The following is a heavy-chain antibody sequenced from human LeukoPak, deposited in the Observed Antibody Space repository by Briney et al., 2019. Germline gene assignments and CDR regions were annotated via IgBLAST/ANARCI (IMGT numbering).Heavy chain of an antibody. CDR2: IKQDGSEK. J-gene: IGHJ4*02. CDR3: SRVILEWSRDY. Sequence: PGGSLRLSCAASGFTFSSYWMSWVRQAPGKGLEWVANIKQDGSEKYYVDSVKGRFTISRDNAKNLPYMQMNSLRADDSALYYGSRVILEWSRDYWGQGTLVTVSS. D-gene: IGHD3-3*01. CDR1: GFTFSSYW. V-gene: IGHV3-7*01.